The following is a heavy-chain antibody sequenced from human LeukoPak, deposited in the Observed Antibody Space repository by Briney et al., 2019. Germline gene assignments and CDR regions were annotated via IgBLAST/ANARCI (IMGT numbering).Heavy chain of an antibody. V-gene: IGHV4-39*07. CDR3: ARESSSSRYFMDV. D-gene: IGHD6-6*01. Sequence: SETLSLTCSVSGGSTRTSTSYWGWVRQPPGKGLEWIGSIYYSGSTYKNPSLKSRVTISMDTSGSQFSLKVTSLTAADSAVYFCARESSSSRYFMDVWGRGTTVTVSS. J-gene: IGHJ6*03. CDR2: IYYSGST. CDR1: GGSTRTSTSY.